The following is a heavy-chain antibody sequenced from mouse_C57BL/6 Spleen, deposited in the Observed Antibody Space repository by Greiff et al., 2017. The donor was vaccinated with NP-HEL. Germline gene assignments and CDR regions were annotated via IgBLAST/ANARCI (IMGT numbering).Heavy chain of an antibody. CDR1: GYAFSSSW. D-gene: IGHD2-5*01. CDR3: ARDSNYVGDFDY. CDR2: IYPGDGDT. J-gene: IGHJ2*01. V-gene: IGHV1-82*01. Sequence: VQGVESGPELVKPGASVKISCKASGYAFSSSWMNWVKQRPGKGLEWIGRIYPGDGDTNYNGKFKGKATLTADKSSSTAYMQLSSLTSEDSAVYFCARDSNYVGDFDYWGQGTTLTVSS.